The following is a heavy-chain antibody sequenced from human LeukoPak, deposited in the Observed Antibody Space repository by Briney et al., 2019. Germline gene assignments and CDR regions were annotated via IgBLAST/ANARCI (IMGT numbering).Heavy chain of an antibody. D-gene: IGHD3-10*01. V-gene: IGHV3-64D*06. Sequence: PGGSLRLSCAASGFTFSNYGMHWVRQAPGKGLEYVSAISSNGGSTYYADSVKGRFTISRDNSKNTLYLQMSSLRAEDTAVYYCVKGYCYGSGSPLDYGGQGTLVTVSS. CDR3: VKGYCYGSGSPLDY. CDR1: GFTFSNYG. CDR2: ISSNGGST. J-gene: IGHJ4*02.